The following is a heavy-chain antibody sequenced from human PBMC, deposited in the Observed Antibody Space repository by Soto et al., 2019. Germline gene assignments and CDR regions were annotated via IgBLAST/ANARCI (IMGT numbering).Heavy chain of an antibody. Sequence: QEHLVQSGAEVKSPGASVKVSCKAAGYTFTGYYIHWVRQAPGQGLEWMGWINPNTGGANIAQKFQGWVTLTRDTSITTTYMEVNRLTSNDTAVYYCERDYYDGSASYGVEIWGQGTMVTVAS. CDR2: INPNTGGA. CDR1: GYTFTGYY. V-gene: IGHV1-2*04. D-gene: IGHD3-16*01. CDR3: ERDYYDGSASYGVEI. J-gene: IGHJ3*01.